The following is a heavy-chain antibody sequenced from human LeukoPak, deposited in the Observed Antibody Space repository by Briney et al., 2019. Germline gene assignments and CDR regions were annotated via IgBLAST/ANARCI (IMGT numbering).Heavy chain of an antibody. Sequence: GESLKISCKGSGYSLTSYWIGWVRQMPGKGLEWMGIIYPGDSDTRYSPSFQGQVTISADKSISTAYLQWSSLKASDTAMYYCARVRFFLTDAFDIWGQGTMVTVSS. CDR1: GYSLTSYW. D-gene: IGHD3-3*01. J-gene: IGHJ3*02. CDR2: IYPGDSDT. V-gene: IGHV5-51*01. CDR3: ARVRFFLTDAFDI.